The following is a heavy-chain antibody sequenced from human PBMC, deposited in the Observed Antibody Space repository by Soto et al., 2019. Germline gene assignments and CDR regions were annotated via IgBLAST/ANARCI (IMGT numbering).Heavy chain of an antibody. CDR2: ISAYNGNT. CDR3: ARDSYYFRSPNYFDY. Sequence: ASVKVSCKASGYTFTSYGISWVRQAPGQGLEWMGWISAYNGNTNYAQKLQGRVTMTTDTSTSTAYMELRSLRSDDTAVYYCARDSYYFRSPNYFDYWGKGTLVTVSS. V-gene: IGHV1-18*01. CDR1: GYTFTSYG. D-gene: IGHD3-10*01. J-gene: IGHJ4*02.